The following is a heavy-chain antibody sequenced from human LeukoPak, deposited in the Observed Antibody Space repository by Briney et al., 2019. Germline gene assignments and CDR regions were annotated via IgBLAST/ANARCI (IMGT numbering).Heavy chain of an antibody. CDR2: INPNSGGT. CDR1: GYTFTGYN. D-gene: IGHD5-18*01. V-gene: IGHV1-2*04. Sequence: ASVKVSCKASGYTFTGYNMHWVRQAPGQGLEWMGWINPNSGGTNYAQKFQGWVTMTRDTSISTAYMELSRLRSDDTAMYYCARGEGYTAMGLMDVWGKGTTVTVSS. J-gene: IGHJ6*04. CDR3: ARGEGYTAMGLMDV.